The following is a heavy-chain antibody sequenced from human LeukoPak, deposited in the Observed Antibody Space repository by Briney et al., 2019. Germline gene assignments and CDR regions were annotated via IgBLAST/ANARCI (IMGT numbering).Heavy chain of an antibody. Sequence: GGSLRLSCEPSGFTFTTYSMTWVRQAPGKGLEWVSIISSGSSAIFSADALKGRFTITRDDAKSILYLDMNSLRAEDTAVYYCARGHTAVTRHFDFWGQGTLVTVSS. V-gene: IGHV3-21*01. CDR1: GFTFTTYS. CDR2: ISSGSSAI. D-gene: IGHD4-17*01. J-gene: IGHJ4*02. CDR3: ARGHTAVTRHFDF.